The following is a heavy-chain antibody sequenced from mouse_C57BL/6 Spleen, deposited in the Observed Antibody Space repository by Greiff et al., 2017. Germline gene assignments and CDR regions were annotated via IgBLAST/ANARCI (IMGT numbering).Heavy chain of an antibody. D-gene: IGHD2-3*01. J-gene: IGHJ3*01. CDR2: INPNNGGT. CDR1: GYTFTDYN. V-gene: IGHV1-22*01. CDR3: ARIYDGYYEFAY. Sequence: EVQLQQSGPELVKPGASVKMSCKASGYTFTDYNMHWVKQSHGKSLEWIGYINPNNGGTSYNQKFKGKATLTVNKSSSTAYMELRSLTSEDSAVYDCARIYDGYYEFAYWGQGTLVTVSA.